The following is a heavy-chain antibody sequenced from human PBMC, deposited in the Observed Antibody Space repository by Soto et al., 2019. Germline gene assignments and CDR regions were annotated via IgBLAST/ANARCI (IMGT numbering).Heavy chain of an antibody. CDR2: INPDGGGT. J-gene: IGHJ6*02. D-gene: IGHD4-4*01. CDR3: AVGGNYLSMDV. CDR1: GYTFTSYY. V-gene: IGHV1-46*01. Sequence: QVQLVQSGAEVKKPGASVKVSCKASGYTFTSYYMHWVRLAPGQGLEWMGIINPDGGGTSYAQQFQGRVIMTRDPYTSTVYIEMSSMRSEDTAVYYCAVGGNYLSMDVWGQGPTVTVS.